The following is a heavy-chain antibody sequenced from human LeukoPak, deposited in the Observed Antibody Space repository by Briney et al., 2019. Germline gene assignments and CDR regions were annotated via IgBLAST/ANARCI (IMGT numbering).Heavy chain of an antibody. CDR3: ARLSVHYFDY. CDR1: GFTFSDYY. CDR2: ISSSSSYI. V-gene: IGHV3-11*06. J-gene: IGHJ4*02. D-gene: IGHD3-10*01. Sequence: GGSLRLSCAASGFTFSDYYMSWIRQAPGKGLEWVSSISSSSSYIYYADSVKGRFTISRDNAKNSLYLQMNSLRAEDTAVYYCARLSVHYFDYWGQGTLVTVSS.